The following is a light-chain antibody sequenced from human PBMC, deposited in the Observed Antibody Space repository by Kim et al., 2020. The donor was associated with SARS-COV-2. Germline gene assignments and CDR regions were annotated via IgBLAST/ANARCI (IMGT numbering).Light chain of an antibody. J-gene: IGLJ3*02. CDR2: RSN. Sequence: RRTTTQTCIGNRYNVGTHGASWVQQHQGHPPNLVPYRSNNRHSGISERFSASRSGNTASLTITGLQPEDEADYYCSAWDSSLSAWVFGGGTQLTVL. CDR1: RYNVGTHG. CDR3: SAWDSSLSAWV. V-gene: IGLV10-54*04.